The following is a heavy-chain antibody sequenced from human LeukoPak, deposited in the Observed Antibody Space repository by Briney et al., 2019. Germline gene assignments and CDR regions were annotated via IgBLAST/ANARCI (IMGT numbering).Heavy chain of an antibody. J-gene: IGHJ4*02. D-gene: IGHD3-3*01. CDR3: AKRLDFWSGYPDY. V-gene: IGHV3-23*01. Sequence: PGGSLRLSCAASGFTFANYAMTWVRQAPGERLEWVSSINGNGGNTWAAESVEGRFTISRDNSKNTLYLQMNSLRVGDTAIYYCAKRLDFWSGYPDYWGLGTLVTVSS. CDR2: INGNGGNT. CDR1: GFTFANYA.